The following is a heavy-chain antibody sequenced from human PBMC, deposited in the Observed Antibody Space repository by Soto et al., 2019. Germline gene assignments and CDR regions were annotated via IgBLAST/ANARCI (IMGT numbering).Heavy chain of an antibody. V-gene: IGHV4-59*13. CDR3: ARGPGASGTYHYFFDY. CDR2: IYYTGST. D-gene: IGHD3-10*01. J-gene: IGHJ4*02. Sequence: SETLSLTCTVSGGSLSSYWWSWIRQPPGKGLEWIGYIYYTGSTNYNPSLKSRVTISLDASKNQFPLKLNSATAADTAVYYCARGPGASGTYHYFFDYWGPGTLVTVS. CDR1: GGSLSSYW.